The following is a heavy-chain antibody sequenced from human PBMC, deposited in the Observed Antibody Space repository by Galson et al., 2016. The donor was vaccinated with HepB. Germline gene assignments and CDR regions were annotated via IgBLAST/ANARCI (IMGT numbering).Heavy chain of an antibody. CDR3: ARDQAYYYGMDV. Sequence: SVKVSCKASGYKFTSIAMNWVRQAPGQGLEWMGWINTDTGMPTYAQGFTGRFVFSLDTSVGTSYLQINSLKADDTAVYYCARDQAYYYGMDVWGQGTTVTVS. V-gene: IGHV7-4-1*02. J-gene: IGHJ6*02. CDR2: INTDTGMP. CDR1: GYKFTSIA.